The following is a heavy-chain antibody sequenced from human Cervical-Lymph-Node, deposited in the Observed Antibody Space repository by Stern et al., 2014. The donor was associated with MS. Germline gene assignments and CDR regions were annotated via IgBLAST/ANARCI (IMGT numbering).Heavy chain of an antibody. CDR3: ARGGGTDSPTYDY. D-gene: IGHD3-16*01. CDR1: GASLSGVNW. J-gene: IGHJ4*02. CDR2: SFHTGAT. V-gene: IGHV4-4*02. Sequence: QVQLQESDPGLVKPSGALSLTCTVSGASLSGVNWWTWVRQPPGKGLEWLGESFHTGATTYNTSLRSRVVMLVDSSKSQFSLQLTSVTAADTAVYYCARGGGTDSPTYDYWGQGTLVTVS.